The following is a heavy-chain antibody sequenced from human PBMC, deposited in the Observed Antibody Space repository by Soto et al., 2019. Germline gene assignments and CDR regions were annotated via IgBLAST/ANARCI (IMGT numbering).Heavy chain of an antibody. D-gene: IGHD2-21*02. V-gene: IGHV4-31*03. J-gene: IGHJ5*02. Sequence: QVQLQESGPGLVKPSQTLSLTCTVSGGSISSGGYYWSWIRQHPGKGLEWIGYIYYSGSTYYNPSLXSXXXIXVDTSKNQFSLKLSSVTAADTAVYYCARSSPVVTAPWGQGTLVTVSS. CDR3: ARSSPVVTAP. CDR1: GGSISSGGYY. CDR2: IYYSGST.